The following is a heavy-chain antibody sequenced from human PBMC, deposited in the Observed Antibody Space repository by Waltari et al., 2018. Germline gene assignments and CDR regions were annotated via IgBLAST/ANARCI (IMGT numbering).Heavy chain of an antibody. Sequence: VQLVQSGAEVQKPGSSVKVSCKASGGTFSRYAISWVRQAPGQGLGWMGGIIPIFGTANDAQKCQGRVTITADESTSTAYMELSSLRSEDTAVYYCARRPSAYSSGWYVYWGQGTLVTVSS. V-gene: IGHV1-69*01. J-gene: IGHJ4*02. CDR3: ARRPSAYSSGWYVY. D-gene: IGHD6-19*01. CDR1: GGTFSRYA. CDR2: IIPIFGTA.